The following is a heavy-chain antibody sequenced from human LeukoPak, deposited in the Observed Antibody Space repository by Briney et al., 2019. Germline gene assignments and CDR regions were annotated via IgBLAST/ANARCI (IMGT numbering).Heavy chain of an antibody. Sequence: ESLKISCKGSGYSFTSYWIGWVRQMPGKGLEWMGIIYPGDSDTRYSPSFQGQVTISADKSISTAYLQWSSLKASDTAMYYCARGLGYCSSTSCNLFDYWGQGTLVTVSS. D-gene: IGHD2-2*01. J-gene: IGHJ4*02. CDR2: IYPGDSDT. V-gene: IGHV5-51*01. CDR1: GYSFTSYW. CDR3: ARGLGYCSSTSCNLFDY.